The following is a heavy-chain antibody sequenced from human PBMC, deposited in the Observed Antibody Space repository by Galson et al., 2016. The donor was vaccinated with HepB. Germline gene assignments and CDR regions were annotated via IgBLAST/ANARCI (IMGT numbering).Heavy chain of an antibody. Sequence: SLRLSCAASGFTFSDYYMSWIRQAPGKGLEWVSYIRSTGTTIKYAESVKGRFTISRDNAKNSVYLQMNSLRAEDTAVLYCVRGYIDSTDAFDIWGQGTPVTVSS. J-gene: IGHJ3*02. V-gene: IGHV3-11*01. CDR1: GFTFSDYY. D-gene: IGHD5-24*01. CDR2: IRSTGTTI. CDR3: VRGYIDSTDAFDI.